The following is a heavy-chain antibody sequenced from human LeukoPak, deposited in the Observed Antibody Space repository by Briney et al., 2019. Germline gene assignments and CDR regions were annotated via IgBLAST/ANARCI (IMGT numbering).Heavy chain of an antibody. CDR2: ISSSGSTI. J-gene: IGHJ6*03. CDR1: GFTFSDYY. Sequence: GGSLRLSCAASGFTFSDYYMSWIRQAPGEGLEWVSYISSSGSTIYYADSVKGRFTISRDNAKNSLYLQMNSLRAEDTAVYYCARDTFEVLRFLEWSYYYYYYMDVWGKGITVTVSS. D-gene: IGHD3-3*01. CDR3: ARDTFEVLRFLEWSYYYYYYMDV. V-gene: IGHV3-11*04.